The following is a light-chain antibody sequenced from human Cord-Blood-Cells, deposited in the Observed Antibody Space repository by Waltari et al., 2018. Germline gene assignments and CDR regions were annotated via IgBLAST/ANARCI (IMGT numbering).Light chain of an antibody. V-gene: IGLV2-23*01. CDR3: CSYAGSSTYV. Sequence: QSALTQPASVSGSPGQSITIPCTGTSRDVGSYNLVSWYQQHPGKAPKLMIYEGSKRPSGVSNRCSGSKSGNTASLTISGLQAEDEADYYCCSYAGSSTYVFGTGTKVTVL. J-gene: IGLJ1*01. CDR1: SRDVGSYNL. CDR2: EGS.